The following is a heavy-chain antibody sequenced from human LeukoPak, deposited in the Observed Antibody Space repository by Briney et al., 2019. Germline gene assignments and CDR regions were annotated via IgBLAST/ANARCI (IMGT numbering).Heavy chain of an antibody. Sequence: ASVKVSCKASGGTFSSYAISWVRQAPGQGLEWMGGNIPIFGTANYAQKFQGRVTITADESTSTAYMELSSLRSEDTAVYYCARHSGRWLRTFFDYWGQGTLVTVSS. V-gene: IGHV1-69*13. CDR1: GGTFSSYA. J-gene: IGHJ4*02. D-gene: IGHD6-19*01. CDR3: ARHSGRWLRTFFDY. CDR2: NIPIFGTA.